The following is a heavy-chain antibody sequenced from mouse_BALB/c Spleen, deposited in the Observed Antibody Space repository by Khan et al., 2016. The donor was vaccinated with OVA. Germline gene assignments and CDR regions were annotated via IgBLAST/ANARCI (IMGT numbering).Heavy chain of an antibody. J-gene: IGHJ3*01. D-gene: IGHD2-14*01. V-gene: IGHV1-4*01. CDR2: INPSNDYT. Sequence: VQLKQSGAELARPGASVKMSCKASGYTFTSYTMHWVKKRPGQGLEWIGYINPSNDYTNYNQNFKDKATLIVDKSSSTAYMQLSSLTSEDSSVYYGVREGAYHRSDGWFAYWGQGTLVTVSA. CDR3: VREGAYHRSDGWFAY. CDR1: GYTFTSYT.